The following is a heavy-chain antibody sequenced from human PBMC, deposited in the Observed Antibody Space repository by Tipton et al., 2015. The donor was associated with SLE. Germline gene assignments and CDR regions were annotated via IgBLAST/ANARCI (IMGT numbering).Heavy chain of an antibody. Sequence: SLRLSCAASGFTFDDYAMHWVRQAPGKGLEWVSGISWNSGSIGYADSVKGRFTISRDNAKNSLYLQMNSLRAEDTALYYCAKDIQQQLVTDWYFDLWGRGTLVTVSS. CDR2: ISWNSGSI. CDR3: AKDIQQQLVTDWYFDL. D-gene: IGHD6-13*01. J-gene: IGHJ2*01. CDR1: GFTFDDYA. V-gene: IGHV3-9*01.